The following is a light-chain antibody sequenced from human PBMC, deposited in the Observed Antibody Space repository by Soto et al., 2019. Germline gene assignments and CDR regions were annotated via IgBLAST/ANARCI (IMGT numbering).Light chain of an antibody. J-gene: IGLJ2*01. CDR2: EGS. V-gene: IGLV2-23*01. CDR3: CSYTGSFV. Sequence: QSALTQPASVSGSPGQSITISCTGTSSDVGSYNLVSWYQQHPGKAPKLMIYEGSKLPAGVSNRFSGSKSGNTASLIISGVQAEHEADYCCCSYTGSFVFGGGTKLTVL. CDR1: SSDVGSYNL.